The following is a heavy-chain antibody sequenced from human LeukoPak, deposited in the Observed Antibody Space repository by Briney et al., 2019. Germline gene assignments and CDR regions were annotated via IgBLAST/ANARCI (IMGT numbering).Heavy chain of an antibody. V-gene: IGHV3-30-3*01. CDR2: ISYDGSNK. Sequence: PGGSLRLSCAASGFTFSSYAMHWVRQAPGKGLEWVAVISYDGSNKYYADSVKGRFTISRDNSKNTLYLQMNSLRAEDTAVYYCARGWELLRFVYFDYWGQGTLVTVSS. CDR3: ARGWELLRFVYFDY. CDR1: GFTFSSYA. J-gene: IGHJ4*02. D-gene: IGHD1-26*01.